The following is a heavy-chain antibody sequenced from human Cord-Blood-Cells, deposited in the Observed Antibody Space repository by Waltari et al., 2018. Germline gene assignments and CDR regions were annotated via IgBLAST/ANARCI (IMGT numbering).Heavy chain of an antibody. CDR3: ATRYSGSYYAFDI. V-gene: IGHV4-34*01. CDR1: GGSFSGYY. CDR2: INHSGST. D-gene: IGHD1-26*01. Sequence: QVQLQQWGAGLLKPSETLSLTCAVYGGSFSGYYWSWIRQPPGKGLEWIGEINHSGSTNYTPSLKSRVTLSVDTSKNQFSLKLSSVTAADTAVYYCATRYSGSYYAFDIWGQGTMVTVSS. J-gene: IGHJ3*02.